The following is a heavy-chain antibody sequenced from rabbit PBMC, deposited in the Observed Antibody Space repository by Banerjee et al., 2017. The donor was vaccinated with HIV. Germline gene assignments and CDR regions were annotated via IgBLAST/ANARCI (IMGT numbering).Heavy chain of an antibody. CDR3: ARDVDL. Sequence: QEQLVESGGGLVQPEGSLTLTCKASGSDISSNYWLCWVRQAPGKGLEWIACINTSSGNTVYATWAKGRFTISKTSSTTVTLQMTSLTAADTATYFCARDVDLWGQGTLVTVS. CDR1: GSDISSNYW. J-gene: IGHJ3*01. V-gene: IGHV1S45*01. CDR2: INTSSGNT.